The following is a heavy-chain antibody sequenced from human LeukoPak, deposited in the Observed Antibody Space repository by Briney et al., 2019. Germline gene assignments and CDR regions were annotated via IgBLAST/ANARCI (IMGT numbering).Heavy chain of an antibody. CDR1: GCTFTNYG. J-gene: IGHJ5*02. CDR2: IGAYNGHT. CDR3: ARAPLEVYSGYDYVNWFDP. V-gene: IGHV1-18*01. Sequence: GASVKVSCKDSGCTFTNYGIRWVRQAPGQGLEWMGRIGAYNGHTNYAQKLQGRVTMTTDTSTSTAYMELRSLRSDDTAVYYCARAPLEVYSGYDYVNWFDPWGQETLVTVSS. D-gene: IGHD5-12*01.